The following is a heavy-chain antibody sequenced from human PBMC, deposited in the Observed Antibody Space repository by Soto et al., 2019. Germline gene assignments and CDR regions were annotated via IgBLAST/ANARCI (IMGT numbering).Heavy chain of an antibody. CDR1: GYTFTSYA. CDR3: ARDSHLGELEVGAFDI. CDR2: INTNTGNP. Sequence: QVQLVQFGSELKKPGASVKVSCKASGYTFTSYAMNWVRQAPGQGLEWMGWINTNTGNPTYAQGFTGRFVFSLDTSVSTAYLQICSLKAEDTAVYYCARDSHLGELEVGAFDIWGQGTMVTVSS. D-gene: IGHD3-16*01. V-gene: IGHV7-4-1*01. J-gene: IGHJ3*02.